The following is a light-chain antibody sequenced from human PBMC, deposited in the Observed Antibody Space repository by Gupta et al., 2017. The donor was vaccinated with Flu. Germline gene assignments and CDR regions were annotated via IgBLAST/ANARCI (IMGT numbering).Light chain of an antibody. CDR1: SW. V-gene: IGKV1-5*03. J-gene: IGKJ3*01. CDR3: RQYKDYPSFT. CDR2: KAS. Sequence: SWLAWYQQKPGKAPKVLISKASSLESGVPSRFSGSRSGTELTLTISSRQPDDFAPYYCRQYKDYPSFTFGHGTKVDIK.